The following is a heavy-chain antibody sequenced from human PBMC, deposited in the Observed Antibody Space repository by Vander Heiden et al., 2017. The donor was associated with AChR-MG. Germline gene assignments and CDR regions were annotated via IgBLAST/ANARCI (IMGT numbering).Heavy chain of an antibody. J-gene: IGHJ5*02. CDR3: AKDSTYNWTNWFDP. D-gene: IGHD1-20*01. V-gene: IGHV3-9*01. CDR1: GFPFDDYA. Sequence: EVQLVESGGGLVQPGRSLRLSCAASGFPFDDYAMHWVRQAPGKGLEWVSGISWNSGSIGYADSVKGRFTISRDNAKNSLYLQMNSLRAEDTALYYCAKDSTYNWTNWFDPWGHGTLVTVSS. CDR2: ISWNSGSI.